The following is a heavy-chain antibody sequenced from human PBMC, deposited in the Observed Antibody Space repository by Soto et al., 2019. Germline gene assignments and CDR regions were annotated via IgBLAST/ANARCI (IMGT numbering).Heavy chain of an antibody. V-gene: IGHV4-30-4*01. D-gene: IGHD3-22*01. CDR2: IYYSGST. CDR1: GGSISRGDYY. Sequence: SETLSLTCTVSGGSISRGDYYWSWIRQPPGKGLEWIGYIYYSGSTYYNPSLKSRVTISVDTSKNQFSLKLSSVTAADTAVYHCARGADYYDSSGYSAWGQGTLVPVSS. J-gene: IGHJ5*02. CDR3: ARGADYYDSSGYSA.